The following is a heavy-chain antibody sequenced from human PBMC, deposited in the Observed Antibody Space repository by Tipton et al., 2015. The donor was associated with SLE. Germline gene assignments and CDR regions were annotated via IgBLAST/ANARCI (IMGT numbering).Heavy chain of an antibody. J-gene: IGHJ4*02. D-gene: IGHD3-22*01. CDR1: GESFSGYY. CDR2: ISPSVST. Sequence: GSLRLSCAVYGESFSGYYWSWIRQPPGKGLEWIGEISPSVSTNYNPSLKSRVTISVDTSKNQYSLKLNSVIAADTAVYYCARSAPDSSGVCLFDLWGQGILVTVSS. CDR3: ARSAPDSSGVCLFDL. V-gene: IGHV4-34*01.